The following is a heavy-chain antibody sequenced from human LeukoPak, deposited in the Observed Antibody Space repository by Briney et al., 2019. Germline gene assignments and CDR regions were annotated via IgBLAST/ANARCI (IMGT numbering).Heavy chain of an antibody. Sequence: SETLSLTCTVSGGSISSYYWSWIRQPPGKGLEWIGYIYYSGNTNYNPSLKSRVTISVDTSKNQFSLKLSSVTAADTAVYYCVGSGTPYYFDYWGQGTLVTVSS. CDR2: IYYSGNT. V-gene: IGHV4-59*08. D-gene: IGHD1-1*01. CDR1: GGSISSYY. CDR3: VGSGTPYYFDY. J-gene: IGHJ4*02.